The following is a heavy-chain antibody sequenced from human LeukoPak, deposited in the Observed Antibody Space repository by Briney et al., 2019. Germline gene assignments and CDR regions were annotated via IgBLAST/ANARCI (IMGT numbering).Heavy chain of an antibody. V-gene: IGHV3-23*01. J-gene: IGHJ5*02. Sequence: GGSLRLSCTASGFTFSIFAMNWVRQAPGKGLEWVSVIFGNGAGTNYADSVKGRFTISRDNSKNTLYLQMNSLRAEDTAVYYCARAGDGWTTVTENWFDPWGQGTLVTVSS. CDR2: IFGNGAGT. CDR3: ARAGDGWTTVTENWFDP. CDR1: GFTFSIFA. D-gene: IGHD4-11*01.